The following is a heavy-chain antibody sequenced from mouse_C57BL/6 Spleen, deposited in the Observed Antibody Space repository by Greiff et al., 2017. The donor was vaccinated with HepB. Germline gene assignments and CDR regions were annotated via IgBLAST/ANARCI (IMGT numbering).Heavy chain of an antibody. CDR1: GYSITSDY. CDR3: ARVYYYGSGGYYAMDY. V-gene: IGHV3-8*01. D-gene: IGHD1-1*01. Sequence: EVKLMESGPGLAKPSQTLSLTCSVTGYSITSDYWNWIRKFPGNKLEYMGYISYSGSTYYNPSLKSRISITRDTSKNQYYLQLNSVTTEDTATYYCARVYYYGSGGYYAMDYWGQGTSVTVSS. CDR2: ISYSGST. J-gene: IGHJ4*01.